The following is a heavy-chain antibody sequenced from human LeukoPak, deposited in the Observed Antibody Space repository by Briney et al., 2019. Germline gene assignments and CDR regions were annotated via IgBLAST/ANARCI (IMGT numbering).Heavy chain of an antibody. J-gene: IGHJ4*02. V-gene: IGHV4-59*01. CDR1: GGSISSYY. CDR3: ARLTVVTRQIDY. D-gene: IGHD4-23*01. Sequence: PSETLSLTCTVSGGSISSYYWSWIRQPPGRGLEWIGYIYYSGSTNYNPSLKSRVTISVDTSKNQYSLKLSSVTAADTAVYYCARLTVVTRQIDYWGQGTLVTVSS. CDR2: IYYSGST.